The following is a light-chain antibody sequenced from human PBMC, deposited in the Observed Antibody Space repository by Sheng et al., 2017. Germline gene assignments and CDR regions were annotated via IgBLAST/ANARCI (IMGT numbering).Light chain of an antibody. Sequence: DIQMTQSPSTLSASVGDRLTITCRASQSISSWLAWYQQKPGKAPELLIYKASNLESGVPSRFSGSGSGTEFTLTITSLQPDDFATYYCQQYSSFWVSFGGGTKVEIK. CDR2: KAS. V-gene: IGKV1-5*03. J-gene: IGKJ4*01. CDR1: QSISSW. CDR3: QQYSSFWVS.